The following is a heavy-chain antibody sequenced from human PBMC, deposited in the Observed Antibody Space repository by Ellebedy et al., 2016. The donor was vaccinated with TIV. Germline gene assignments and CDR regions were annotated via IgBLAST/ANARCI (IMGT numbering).Heavy chain of an antibody. CDR3: AKGNYSDVRLDY. J-gene: IGHJ4*02. D-gene: IGHD4-11*01. V-gene: IGHV3-43*01. CDR2: ISWDGGST. CDR1: GFTFDDYG. Sequence: GGSLRLSCAASGFTFDDYGMHWVRQAPGKGLEWVSLISWDGGSTYYADSVKGRFTISRDNSKNSLYLQMSSLRPEDTGLYYCAKGNYSDVRLDYWGQGTLVSVSS.